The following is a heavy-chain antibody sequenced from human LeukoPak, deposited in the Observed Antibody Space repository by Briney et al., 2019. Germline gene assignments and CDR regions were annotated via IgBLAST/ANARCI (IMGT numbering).Heavy chain of an antibody. CDR3: ASLPQYYYGSGTRAAQGMDV. Sequence: GGSLRLSCAASGFTFGSYSMNWVRQAPGKGLEWVSYISSSSSTIYYADSVKGRFTISRDNAKNSLYLQMNSLRAEDTAVYYCASLPQYYYGSGTRAAQGMDVWGQGTTVTVSS. CDR1: GFTFGSYS. D-gene: IGHD3-10*01. CDR2: ISSSSSTI. J-gene: IGHJ6*02. V-gene: IGHV3-48*01.